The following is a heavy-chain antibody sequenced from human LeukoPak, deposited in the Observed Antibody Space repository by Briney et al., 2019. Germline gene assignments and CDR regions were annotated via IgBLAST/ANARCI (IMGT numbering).Heavy chain of an antibody. Sequence: PSETLSLTCSVSGGSIRSTTYYWGWIRQPPGKGLEWIGRIYYSGNTYYSPSLMSRVTISVDTSKNQFSLNLRSVIAADTAVYYCARAPHFFDTSGSRYYFDYWGQGALVTVSS. J-gene: IGHJ4*02. D-gene: IGHD3-22*01. CDR1: GGSIRSTTYY. V-gene: IGHV4-39*07. CDR3: ARAPHFFDTSGSRYYFDY. CDR2: IYYSGNT.